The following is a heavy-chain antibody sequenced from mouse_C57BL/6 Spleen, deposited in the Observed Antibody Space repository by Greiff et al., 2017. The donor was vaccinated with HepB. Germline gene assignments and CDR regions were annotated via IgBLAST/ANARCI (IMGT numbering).Heavy chain of an antibody. J-gene: IGHJ2*01. D-gene: IGHD2-1*01. CDR3: ARQRNGNYFDY. CDR1: GYTFTSYW. CDR2: IDPSDSYT. Sequence: VKLQESGAELVMPGASVKLSCKASGYTFTSYWMHWVKQRPGQGLEWIGEIDPSDSYTNYNQKFKGKSTLTVDKSSSTAYMQLSSLTSEDSAVYYCARQRNGNYFDYWGQGTTLTVSS. V-gene: IGHV1-69*01.